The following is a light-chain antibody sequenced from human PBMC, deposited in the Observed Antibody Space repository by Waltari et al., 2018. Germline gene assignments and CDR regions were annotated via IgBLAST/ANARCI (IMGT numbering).Light chain of an antibody. CDR1: ELWDKY. J-gene: IGLJ2*01. Sequence: SYELTQPPSVSVSPGQTASISCPGAELWDKYACWYRQKPGQSPVLVLYQDTKRPSGIPERFSGSNSGITATLTIRGTQPVDEADYYCQAWDNFTVAFGGGTKLSVL. CDR3: QAWDNFTVA. CDR2: QDT. V-gene: IGLV3-1*01.